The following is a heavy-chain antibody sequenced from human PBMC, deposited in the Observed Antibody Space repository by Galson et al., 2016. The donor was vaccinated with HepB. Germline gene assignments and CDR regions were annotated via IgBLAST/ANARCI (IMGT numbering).Heavy chain of an antibody. J-gene: IGHJ2*01. Sequence: QSGAEVKQPGESLKISCKGSGYSFSSYWIGWVRQMPGKVLEWMGITFPGDSYTRYSPSFQGQVTVSADKSINTAYLQWSSLKASDAAMYYCARRSVSYWYFDLWGRGTLVTVSS. CDR2: TFPGDSYT. CDR1: GYSFSSYW. CDR3: ARRSVSYWYFDL. D-gene: IGHD2-8*01. V-gene: IGHV5-51*01.